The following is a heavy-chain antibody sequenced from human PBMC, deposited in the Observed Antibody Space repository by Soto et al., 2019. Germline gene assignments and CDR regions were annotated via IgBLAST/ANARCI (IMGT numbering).Heavy chain of an antibody. CDR3: ARSPPSYYYDSSPSWYFDF. D-gene: IGHD3-22*01. CDR1: GGSISRGGYY. V-gene: IGHV4-31*03. J-gene: IGHJ4*02. Sequence: QVQLQESGPGLVKPSQTLSLTCTVSGGSISRGGYYWNWIRQHPGRGLEWIGYVYYSGSTYYNPPHKSRLTISVDPSKHQFSLKLSFVTAADTAVYFCARSPPSYYYDSSPSWYFDFWGQGTLVTVTS. CDR2: VYYSGST.